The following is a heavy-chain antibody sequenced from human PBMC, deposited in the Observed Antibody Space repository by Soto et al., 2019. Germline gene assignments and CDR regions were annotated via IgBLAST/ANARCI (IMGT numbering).Heavy chain of an antibody. V-gene: IGHV4-34*01. CDR2: VNHAGGT. J-gene: IGHJ4*02. D-gene: IGHD2-15*01. CDR1: GGSFNDFY. CDR3: ARRGRYGGRSCTG. Sequence: QLHIQQWGAGLLKPSETLSLTCAVSGGSFNDFYWNWVRQPPGEGLEWIGEVNHAGGTDYNPSLKSRVNISEDRSKNQLSLRLKSVTVADTATYYCARRGRYGGRSCTGWGQGTLVTVSS.